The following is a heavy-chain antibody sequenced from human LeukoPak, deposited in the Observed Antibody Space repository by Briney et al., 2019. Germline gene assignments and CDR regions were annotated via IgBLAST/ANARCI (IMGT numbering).Heavy chain of an antibody. CDR2: IYSGGPT. Sequence: GGSLRLSCAASGFTVSSKYMTCVRQAPGKGLEWVSVIYSGGPTYYADSVKGRVTISRDNSENTVYLQMNSLRVEDTAMYYCARRGDGGRAFDIWGQGTMVTVSS. V-gene: IGHV3-66*01. D-gene: IGHD2-21*02. CDR3: ARRGDGGRAFDI. CDR1: GFTVSSKY. J-gene: IGHJ3*02.